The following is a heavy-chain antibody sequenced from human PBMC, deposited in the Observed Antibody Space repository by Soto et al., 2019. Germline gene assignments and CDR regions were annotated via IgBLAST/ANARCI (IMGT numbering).Heavy chain of an antibody. J-gene: IGHJ6*02. CDR3: ARGASCSSTSFYDSFHSGLAV. D-gene: IGHD2-2*01. Sequence: QVQLVQSGPEVKNPGASLKVSCKASGYTFTNYGITWVRQAPGQGLEWMGWITASNGKANSAREIQGRLTLTRDTSTNTAPRQLTSLRANATSVYYCARGASCSSTSFYDSFHSGLAVWGQGTTVIVSS. CDR1: GYTFTNYG. CDR2: ITASNGKA. V-gene: IGHV1-18*01.